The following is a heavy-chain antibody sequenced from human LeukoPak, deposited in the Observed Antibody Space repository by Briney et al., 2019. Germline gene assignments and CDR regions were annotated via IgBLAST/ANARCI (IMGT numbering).Heavy chain of an antibody. CDR2: INHSGST. D-gene: IGHD2-2*02. J-gene: IGHJ5*02. Sequence: SETLSPTCAVYGGSFSGYYWSWIRQPPGKGLEWIGEINHSGSTNYNPSLKSRVTISVDTSKNQFSLKLSSVTAADTAVYYCARGFNIVVVPAAIPGNWFDPWGQGTLVTVSS. CDR1: GGSFSGYY. CDR3: ARGFNIVVVPAAIPGNWFDP. V-gene: IGHV4-34*01.